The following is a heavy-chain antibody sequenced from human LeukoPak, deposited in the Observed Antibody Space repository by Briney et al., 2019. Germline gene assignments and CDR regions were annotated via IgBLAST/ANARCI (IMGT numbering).Heavy chain of an antibody. Sequence: GGSLRLSCAASGFIFSDFNMNWVRQAPGRGLEWVSHIDSSGTTIYYADSVKGRFTISRDNAKNSLHLQMNGLRGEDTAVYYCTREYSSSLWAFDIWGQGTMVTVSS. J-gene: IGHJ3*02. V-gene: IGHV3-48*04. CDR3: TREYSSSLWAFDI. CDR1: GFIFSDFN. D-gene: IGHD6-13*01. CDR2: IDSSGTTI.